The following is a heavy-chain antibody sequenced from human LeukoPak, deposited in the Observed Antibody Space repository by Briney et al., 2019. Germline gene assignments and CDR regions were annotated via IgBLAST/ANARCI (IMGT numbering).Heavy chain of an antibody. CDR2: IRSDDGST. Sequence: GGSLSLSCAASGFTFDKYAMSWVRQAPGKGLEWVSAIRSDDGSTYYADSVKGRFTISRDNSKNTLYLQMNSLRAEDTAVYYCAKVPALRFAKTDYWGQGTLVTVSS. CDR1: GFTFDKYA. V-gene: IGHV3-23*01. J-gene: IGHJ4*02. CDR3: AKVPALRFAKTDY. D-gene: IGHD3-3*01.